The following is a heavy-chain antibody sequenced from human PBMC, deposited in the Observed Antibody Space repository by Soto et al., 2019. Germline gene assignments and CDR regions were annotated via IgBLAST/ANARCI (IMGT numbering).Heavy chain of an antibody. D-gene: IGHD2-2*01. Sequence: ASVKVSCKASGYTFTSYGISWVRQAPGQGLEWMGWISAYNGNTNYAQKLQGRVTMTTDTSTSTAYMELRSLRSDDTAVYYCARPGGDIVVVPAAGEKYYFDYLGQGTLVTVSS. CDR3: ARPGGDIVVVPAAGEKYYFDY. CDR2: ISAYNGNT. V-gene: IGHV1-18*01. CDR1: GYTFTSYG. J-gene: IGHJ4*02.